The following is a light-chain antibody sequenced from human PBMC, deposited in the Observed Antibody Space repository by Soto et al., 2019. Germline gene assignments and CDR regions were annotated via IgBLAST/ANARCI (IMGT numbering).Light chain of an antibody. CDR3: QQDNNWPPWT. V-gene: IGKV3-15*01. Sequence: EIVMTQSPATLSVSPGERATLSCRASQSVSSNLAWYQQKPGQAPRLLIYGASTRATGIPARFSGSGSGTEFTLTISSLQSEDFAAYYCQQDNNWPPWTFGQGNKGKSN. J-gene: IGKJ1*01. CDR1: QSVSSN. CDR2: GAS.